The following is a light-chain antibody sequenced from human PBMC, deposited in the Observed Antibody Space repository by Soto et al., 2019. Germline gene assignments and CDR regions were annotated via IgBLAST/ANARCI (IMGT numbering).Light chain of an antibody. V-gene: IGKV3-15*01. Sequence: EIVMTQSPATLSVSPGERVTLSCRASQSVSSNLAWYQQKPGQAPRLLIYGASARATGIPARFSGSGSGTEFTLTISSLQSEDVAIYYCQQYNNWLWTFAQGTKVAIK. CDR2: GAS. CDR3: QQYNNWLWT. CDR1: QSVSSN. J-gene: IGKJ1*01.